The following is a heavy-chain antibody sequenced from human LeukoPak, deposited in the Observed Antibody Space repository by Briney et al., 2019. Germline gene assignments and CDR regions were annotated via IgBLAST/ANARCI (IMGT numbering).Heavy chain of an antibody. CDR3: ARGSSGWYGIDY. V-gene: IGHV3-15*05. Sequence: PGGSLRLSCAASGFTFSNAWMSWVRQAPGKGLEWVGRIKSKTDGGTTDYAAPVKGRFTISSDNAKNALYLQMNSLRAEDTAVYYCARGSSGWYGIDYWGQGALVNVSS. D-gene: IGHD6-19*01. J-gene: IGHJ4*02. CDR2: IKSKTDGGTT. CDR1: GFTFSNAW.